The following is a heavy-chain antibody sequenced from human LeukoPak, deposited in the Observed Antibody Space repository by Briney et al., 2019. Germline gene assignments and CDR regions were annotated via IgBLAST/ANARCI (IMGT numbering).Heavy chain of an antibody. Sequence: GGSLRLSCAASGFTVSSNYMSWVRQAPGKGLEWVSSLTTDGGSTEYADSVKGRFTISRDNSKNTLYLQMNSLRAEDTALYFCAKSLVRWAFDYWGRGALVSVSS. CDR1: GFTVSSNY. J-gene: IGHJ4*01. CDR2: LTTDGGST. CDR3: AKSLVRWAFDY. V-gene: IGHV3-23*01. D-gene: IGHD4-23*01.